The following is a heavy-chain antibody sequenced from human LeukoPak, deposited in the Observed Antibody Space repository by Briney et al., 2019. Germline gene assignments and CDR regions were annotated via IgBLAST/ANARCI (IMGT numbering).Heavy chain of an antibody. J-gene: IGHJ5*02. CDR3: ASLNSGPQRGGCFAP. Sequence: GESLKISCKGSGYSFTTHWIGWVRQMPGKGLEWMGIIYPDDSNTRYSPSFQGQVTISADKSISTAYLQWSSLKASDTAMYYCASLNSGPQRGGCFAPWGQETLVTVSS. D-gene: IGHD1-26*01. CDR1: GYSFTTHW. CDR2: IYPDDSNT. V-gene: IGHV5-51*01.